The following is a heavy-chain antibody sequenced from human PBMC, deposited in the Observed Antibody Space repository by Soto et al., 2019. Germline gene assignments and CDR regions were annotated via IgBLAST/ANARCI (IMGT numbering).Heavy chain of an antibody. V-gene: IGHV4-30-4*01. CDR2: IYSSGNT. Sequence: PSETLSLTCTVSGASVSSDNYYWTWIRQPPGKDLEWIGYIYSSGNTNYNPSLRSRVTMSKDTSKNQFSLKLSSVTATDTAVYYCARRVTGGGERFCPWGQGTLVTVSS. D-gene: IGHD7-27*01. CDR3: ARRVTGGGERFCP. J-gene: IGHJ5*02. CDR1: GASVSSDNYY.